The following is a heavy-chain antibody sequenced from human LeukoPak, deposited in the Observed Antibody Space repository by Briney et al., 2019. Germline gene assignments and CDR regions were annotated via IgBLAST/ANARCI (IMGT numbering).Heavy chain of an antibody. V-gene: IGHV3-48*01. J-gene: IGHJ4*02. CDR3: ARDVIWNFDY. CDR2: ISTSSNTM. CDR1: GFTFSRHS. D-gene: IGHD2-21*01. Sequence: PGGSLRLSCTASGFTFSRHSMNWVRQAPGKGLEWVSYISTSSNTMYYADSVKGRFTISRDNAKNSLYLQMDSLRAEDTAVYYCARDVIWNFDYRYWGTVVTVSS.